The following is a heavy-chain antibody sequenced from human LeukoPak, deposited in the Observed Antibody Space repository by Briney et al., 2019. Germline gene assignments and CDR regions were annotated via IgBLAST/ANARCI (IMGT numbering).Heavy chain of an antibody. CDR2: LFYTGKT. CDR3: SEGYFEPFDH. D-gene: IGHD2/OR15-2a*01. V-gene: IGHV4-59*02. Sequence: TPSETLSLTCVVSGASVSSSHWNWIRQLPGKGLEWIGCLFYTGKTDYNPSLTSRVTISLDASKNQVSLKLRSLTAADTAVYYCSEGYFEPFDHWGQGTLVTVSS. J-gene: IGHJ4*02. CDR1: GASVSSSH.